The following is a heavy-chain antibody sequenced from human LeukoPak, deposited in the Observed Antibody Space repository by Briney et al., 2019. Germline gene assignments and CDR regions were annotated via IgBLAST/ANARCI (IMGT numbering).Heavy chain of an antibody. J-gene: IGHJ4*02. V-gene: IGHV1-24*01. CDR1: GFTLTEIS. CDR3: ATEIGGYGDVHYLDY. CDR2: INTEDVET. Sequence: SLKLSCKVSGFTLTEISMHWVRQAPGQGLEWVGGINTEDVETIYARSFQGRLTVTEDTSTDTAYMELSSLRAEDTAVSYYATEIGGYGDVHYLDYWGQGTLVTVSS. D-gene: IGHD5-12*01.